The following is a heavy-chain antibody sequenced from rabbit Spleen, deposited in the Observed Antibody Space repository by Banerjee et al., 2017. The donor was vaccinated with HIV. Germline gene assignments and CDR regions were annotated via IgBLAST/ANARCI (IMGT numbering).Heavy chain of an antibody. CDR3: ARGAGVYAGYVDSILYYGMDL. V-gene: IGHV1S45*01. J-gene: IGHJ6*01. D-gene: IGHD7-1*01. CDR2: INAGSSGSA. Sequence: QEQLVESGGGLVKPEGSLTLTSTASTFSFSSGNYMCWVRQAPGKGLEWIACINAGSSGSAYYANWAKGRFTISKTSSTTVTLQMTSLTAADTATYFCARGAGVYAGYVDSILYYGMDLWGPGTLVTVS. CDR1: TFSFSSGNY.